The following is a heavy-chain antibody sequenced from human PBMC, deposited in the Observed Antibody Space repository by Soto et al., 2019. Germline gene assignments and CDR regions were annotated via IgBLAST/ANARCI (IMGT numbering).Heavy chain of an antibody. D-gene: IGHD3-10*01. CDR2: ISYDGSNK. V-gene: IGHV3-30*03. CDR1: GFTFSSYG. Sequence: QVQLVESGGGVVQPGRSLRLSCAASGFTFSSYGMHWVRQAPGKGLEWVAVISYDGSNKYYAYSVKGRFTISRDNSKNALYLQMNSLRAEEQDVYYSATDLGLTYYYLWGQGTVVTVSS. J-gene: IGHJ5*02. CDR3: ATDLGLTYYYL.